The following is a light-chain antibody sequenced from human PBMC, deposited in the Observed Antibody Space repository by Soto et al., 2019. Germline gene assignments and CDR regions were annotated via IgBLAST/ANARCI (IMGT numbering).Light chain of an antibody. CDR1: QSVRSGR. CDR3: QEYDDSPPIT. CDR2: DAS. J-gene: IGKJ5*01. V-gene: IGKV3-20*01. Sequence: EIVLTQLPDTLSLSPGERATLSCRASQSVRSGRLAWYQQKPGQAPRLVIFDASNRASGIPVRFSGSGSGTDFTLTITRLEPEDFAVYYCQEYDDSPPITFGLGTRLEIK.